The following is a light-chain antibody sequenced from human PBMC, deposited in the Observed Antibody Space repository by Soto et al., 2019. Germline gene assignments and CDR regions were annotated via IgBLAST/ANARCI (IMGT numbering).Light chain of an antibody. Sequence: EIVLTQSPGTLSLSPGERATVSCRASQTVRGIYLAWYQQKPGQAPRLLIYGGSSRATGIPDRFSGSGSGTDFPLPISSLEPEDFAVFYFQQFGSAPGGTFGQGTKV. J-gene: IGKJ1*01. CDR1: QTVRGIY. V-gene: IGKV3-20*01. CDR2: GGS. CDR3: QQFGSAPGGT.